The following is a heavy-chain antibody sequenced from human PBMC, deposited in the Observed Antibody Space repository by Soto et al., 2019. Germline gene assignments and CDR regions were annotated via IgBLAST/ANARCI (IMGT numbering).Heavy chain of an antibody. Sequence: GESLKISCKGSGYSFTNYWIGWVRQMPGKGLEWMGIIYPGDSDTRYSPSFQGQVTISADKSISTAYLQWSSLKASDTAMYYCVRQQGYYYDSGGSHSYFDYWGQGTRVTVSS. D-gene: IGHD3-22*01. J-gene: IGHJ4*02. CDR3: VRQQGYYYDSGGSHSYFDY. CDR1: GYSFTNYW. CDR2: IYPGDSDT. V-gene: IGHV5-51*01.